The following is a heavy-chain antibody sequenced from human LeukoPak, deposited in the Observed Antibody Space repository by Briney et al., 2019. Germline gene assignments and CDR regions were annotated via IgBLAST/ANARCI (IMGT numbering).Heavy chain of an antibody. D-gene: IGHD5-24*01. CDR1: GFTFSSYW. J-gene: IGHJ5*01. V-gene: IGHV3-7*01. CDR2: IKQDGNEK. Sequence: GGSLRLSCAASGFTFSSYWMSWVRQAPGKGLEWVANIKQDGNEKHYEDSVKGRFSISRDNAKNSLYLKMDRLRAEDTAVYYSAKEVAYPIIIYDSWGQGALVSVSS. CDR3: AKEVAYPIIIYDS.